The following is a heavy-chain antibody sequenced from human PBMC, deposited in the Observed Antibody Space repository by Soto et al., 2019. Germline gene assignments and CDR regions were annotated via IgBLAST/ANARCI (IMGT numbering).Heavy chain of an antibody. CDR3: ARAHCGGDCYSGVDY. V-gene: IGHV1-8*01. CDR1: GYIFTNYD. J-gene: IGHJ4*02. D-gene: IGHD2-21*02. Sequence: ASVKVSCKASGYIFTNYDINWVRQATGQGLEYLGWINPNSGNTGYVQKFQGRVTMTRNTSISTAYMELSRLRSDDTAVYYCARAHCGGDCYSGVDYWGQGTLVTVSS. CDR2: INPNSGNT.